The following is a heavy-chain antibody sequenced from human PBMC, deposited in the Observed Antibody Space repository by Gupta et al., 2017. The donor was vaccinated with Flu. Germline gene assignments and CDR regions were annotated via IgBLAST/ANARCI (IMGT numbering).Heavy chain of an antibody. Sequence: QVQLVQSGAEVKKPGASVTVSCKASGYTFTGYYIPWVRPAPGQGLEWMGRINPHSGGTNYEQKFQGRVTMTRDTSISTDYMELSRLRSDDTAVYYCAREKDCSTTSCYRWFDPWGQGTLVTVSS. CDR3: AREKDCSTTSCYRWFDP. D-gene: IGHD2-2*02. CDR1: GYTFTGYY. CDR2: INPHSGGT. V-gene: IGHV1-2*06. J-gene: IGHJ5*02.